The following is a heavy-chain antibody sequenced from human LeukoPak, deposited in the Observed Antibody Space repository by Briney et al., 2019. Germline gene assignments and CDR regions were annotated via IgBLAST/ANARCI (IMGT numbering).Heavy chain of an antibody. D-gene: IGHD3-10*01. CDR1: GYTLTELS. V-gene: IGHV1-24*01. J-gene: IGHJ6*04. CDR3: ATTSMVRGVYYYYYYGMDV. CDR2: FDPEDGET. Sequence: ASVKVSCKVSGYTLTELSMHWVRQAPGKGLEWMGGFDPEDGETIYAQKFQGRATMTEDTSTDTAYMELSSLRSEDTAVYYCATTSMVRGVYYYYYYGMDVWGKGTTVTVSS.